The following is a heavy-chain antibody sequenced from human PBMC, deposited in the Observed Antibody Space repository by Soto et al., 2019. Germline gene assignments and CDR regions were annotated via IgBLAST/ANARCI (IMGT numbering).Heavy chain of an antibody. D-gene: IGHD4-4*01. V-gene: IGHV3-23*01. CDR1: GFPFSSYV. Sequence: PGGSLRLSCAASGFPFSSYVMSWVRQAPGKGLEWVSGISGGGSNTFYADSVKGRFTISRDNSKNTLLLQMNSLGAEDTAVYYCAKDSNKYSSSLRGRYSDYSGPVIGVTVSS. CDR3: AKDSNKYSSSLRGRYSDY. CDR2: ISGGGSNT. J-gene: IGHJ4*02.